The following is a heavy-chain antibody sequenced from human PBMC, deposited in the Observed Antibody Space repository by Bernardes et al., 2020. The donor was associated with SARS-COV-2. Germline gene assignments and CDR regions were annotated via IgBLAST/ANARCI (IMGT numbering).Heavy chain of an antibody. Sequence: GGSLRLSCAASGFTFSSYAMHWVRQAPGKGLEWVAVISYDGSNKYYADSVKGRFTISRDNSKNTLYLQMNSLRAEDTAVYYCARDGQDIVVVPASTKNNWFDPWGQGTLVTVSS. CDR3: ARDGQDIVVVPASTKNNWFDP. CDR2: ISYDGSNK. V-gene: IGHV3-30*04. D-gene: IGHD2-2*01. J-gene: IGHJ5*02. CDR1: GFTFSSYA.